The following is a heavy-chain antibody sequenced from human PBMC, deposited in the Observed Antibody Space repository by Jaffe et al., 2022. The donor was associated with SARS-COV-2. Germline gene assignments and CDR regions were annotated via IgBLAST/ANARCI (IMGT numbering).Heavy chain of an antibody. J-gene: IGHJ4*02. V-gene: IGHV4-39*01. CDR2: IYYSGST. CDR1: GGSISSSSYY. CDR3: ASDLTLAYCGGDCYSGVDY. D-gene: IGHD2-21*02. Sequence: QLQLQESGPGLVKPSETLSLTCTVSGGSISSSSYYWGWIRQPPGKGLEWIGSIYYSGSTYYNPSLKSRVTISVDTSKNQFSLKLSSVTAADTAVYYCASDLTLAYCGGDCYSGVDYWGQGTLVTVSS.